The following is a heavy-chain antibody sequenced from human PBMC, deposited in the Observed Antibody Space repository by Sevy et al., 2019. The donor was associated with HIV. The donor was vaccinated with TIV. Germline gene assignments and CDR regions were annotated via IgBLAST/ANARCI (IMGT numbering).Heavy chain of an antibody. CDR1: GFTFSTYS. D-gene: IGHD6-19*01. Sequence: GGSLRLSCAASGFTFSTYSMNWVRQAPGKGLEWVSYISIGSSTIYYADSVKGRFTISRDNAKSLRYLQMNRLRDEDTAVYYCARGSYSSVGFDPWGQRTLVTVSS. CDR3: ARGSYSSVGFDP. CDR2: ISIGSSTI. V-gene: IGHV3-48*02. J-gene: IGHJ5*02.